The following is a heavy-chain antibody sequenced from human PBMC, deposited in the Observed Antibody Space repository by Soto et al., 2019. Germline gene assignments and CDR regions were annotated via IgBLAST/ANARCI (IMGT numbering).Heavy chain of an antibody. CDR3: ARAGIAVAGTNYYGMDV. CDR1: GYTFTSYY. CDR2: INPSGGST. J-gene: IGHJ6*02. V-gene: IGHV1-46*01. D-gene: IGHD6-19*01. Sequence: GASVKVSCKASGYTFTSYYMHWVRQAPGQGLEWMGIINPSGGSTSYAQKFQGRVTMSRDTSTSTVYMELSRLRSDDTAVYYCARAGIAVAGTNYYGMDVWGQGTTVTVSS.